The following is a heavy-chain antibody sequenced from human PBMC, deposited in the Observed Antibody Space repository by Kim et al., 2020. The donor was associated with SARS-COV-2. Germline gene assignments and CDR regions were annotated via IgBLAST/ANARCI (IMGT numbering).Heavy chain of an antibody. D-gene: IGHD5-18*01. CDR3: AASSPPWIQLWSYGMDV. V-gene: IGHV4-34*01. J-gene: IGHJ6*02. CDR1: GGSFSGYY. Sequence: SETLSLTCAVYGGSFSGYYWSWIRQPPGKGLEWIGEINHSGSTNYNPSLKSRVTISVDTSKNQFSLKLSSVTAADTAVYYCAASSPPWIQLWSYGMDVWGQGTTVTVSS. CDR2: INHSGST.